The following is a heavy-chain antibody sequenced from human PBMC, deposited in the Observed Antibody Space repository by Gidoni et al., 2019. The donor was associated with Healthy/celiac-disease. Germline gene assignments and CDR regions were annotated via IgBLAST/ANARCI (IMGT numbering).Heavy chain of an antibody. Sequence: QVQLQESGPGLVKPSETLSLTCTVSGGSISSYYWSWIRQPPGKGREWIGYIYYSGSTNYNPSLNSRVTISVDTSKNQFSLKLSSVTAADTAVYYCARSYYSSGWYHLYNWFDPWGQGTLVTVSS. CDR1: GGSISSYY. D-gene: IGHD6-19*01. J-gene: IGHJ5*02. V-gene: IGHV4-59*08. CDR2: IYYSGST. CDR3: ARSYYSSGWYHLYNWFDP.